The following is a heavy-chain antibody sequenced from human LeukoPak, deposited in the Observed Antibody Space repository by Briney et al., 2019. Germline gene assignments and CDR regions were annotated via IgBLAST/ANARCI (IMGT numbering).Heavy chain of an antibody. CDR2: ISSSSSTI. V-gene: IGHV3-48*02. D-gene: IGHD4-23*01. CDR1: GFTFSSYS. Sequence: GGSLRLSCAASGFTFSSYSMNWVRQAPGKGLEWVSYISSSSSTIYYANSVKGRFTISRNNAKNSLYLQMNSPRDEDTAVYYCLIGNYGGNSPFDYWGQGTLVTVSS. J-gene: IGHJ4*02. CDR3: LIGNYGGNSPFDY.